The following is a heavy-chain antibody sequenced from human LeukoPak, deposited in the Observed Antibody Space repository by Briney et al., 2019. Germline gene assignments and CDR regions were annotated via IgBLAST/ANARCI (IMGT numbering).Heavy chain of an antibody. Sequence: SETLSLTCTVSGGSISSSSYYWGWIRQPPGKGLEWIGSIYYSGSTYYNPSLKSRVTISVDTSKNQFSLKLSSVTAADTAVYYCARVSGRERRTLKPSMDVWGKGTTVTVSS. J-gene: IGHJ6*03. CDR1: GGSISSSSYY. V-gene: IGHV4-39*07. D-gene: IGHD3-10*01. CDR2: IYYSGST. CDR3: ARVSGRERRTLKPSMDV.